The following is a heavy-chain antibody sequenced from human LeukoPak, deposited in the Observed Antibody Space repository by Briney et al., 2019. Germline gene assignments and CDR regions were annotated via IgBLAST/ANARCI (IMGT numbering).Heavy chain of an antibody. Sequence: HPGGSLRLSCAASGFTFSTSWMTWVRQAPGKGLDWLGNINPDGSRINYVDSVKGRFTISRDNAKNSLYLQMNSLRAEDTAVYYCVREARERGGFDYWGQGTLVTVSS. D-gene: IGHD5-24*01. J-gene: IGHJ4*02. CDR2: INPDGSRI. CDR3: VREARERGGFDY. CDR1: GFTFSTSW. V-gene: IGHV3-7*01.